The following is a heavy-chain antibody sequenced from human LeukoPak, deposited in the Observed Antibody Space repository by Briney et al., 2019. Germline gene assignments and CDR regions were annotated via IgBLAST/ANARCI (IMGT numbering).Heavy chain of an antibody. D-gene: IGHD2-2*01. CDR3: ASTADQENTALFDY. J-gene: IGHJ4*02. CDR1: GFTFSSYS. CDR2: ISSSSSYI. Sequence: GGSLRLSCAASGFTFSSYSMNWVRQAPGEGLEWVSSISSSSSYIYYADSVKGRFTISRDNAKNSLYLQMNSLRAEDTAVYYCASTADQENTALFDYWGQETLVTVSS. V-gene: IGHV3-21*01.